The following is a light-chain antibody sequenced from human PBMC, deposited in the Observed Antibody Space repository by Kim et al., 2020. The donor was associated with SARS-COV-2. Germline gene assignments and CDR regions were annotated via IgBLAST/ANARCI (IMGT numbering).Light chain of an antibody. V-gene: IGLV3-19*01. J-gene: IGLJ2*01. CDR2: GKN. CDR3: DSRDNSGDRVV. CDR1: SSRSYY. Sequence: ALGQTVRITCQGDSSRSYYATWGHQKTEGAPIVVMFGKNNLPSGIPDQFSGAGSGSTASLTATGAQAVNKADYYCDSRDNSGDRVVFGGGTQLTVL.